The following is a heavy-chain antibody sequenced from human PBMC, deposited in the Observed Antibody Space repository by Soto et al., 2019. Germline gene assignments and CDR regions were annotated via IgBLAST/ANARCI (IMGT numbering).Heavy chain of an antibody. Sequence: PGGSLRLSCAASGSTFSSYAMHWVRQAPGKGLEWVAVISYDGSNKYYADSVKGRFTISRDNSKNTLYLQMNSLRAEDTAVYYCARAGGSYLRGGMDVWGQGTTVTVSS. CDR1: GSTFSSYA. J-gene: IGHJ6*02. CDR3: ARAGGSYLRGGMDV. D-gene: IGHD1-26*01. CDR2: ISYDGSNK. V-gene: IGHV3-30-3*01.